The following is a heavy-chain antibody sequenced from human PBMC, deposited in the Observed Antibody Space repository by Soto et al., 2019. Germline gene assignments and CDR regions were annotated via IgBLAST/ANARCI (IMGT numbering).Heavy chain of an antibody. CDR3: AKDRLPYDYIWGSLDY. J-gene: IGHJ4*02. V-gene: IGHV3-30*18. Sequence: GGSLRLSCAAAGFTFSSYGMHWVRQDPGKGLEWVAVISYDGSNKYYADSVKGRFTISRDNSKNTLYLQMNSLRAEDTAVYYCAKDRLPYDYIWGSLDYWGQGTLVTVSS. CDR1: GFTFSSYG. CDR2: ISYDGSNK. D-gene: IGHD3-16*01.